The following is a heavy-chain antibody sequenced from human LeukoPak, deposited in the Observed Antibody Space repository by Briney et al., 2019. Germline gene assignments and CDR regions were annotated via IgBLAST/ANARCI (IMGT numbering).Heavy chain of an antibody. CDR2: IWYDGSNK. V-gene: IGHV3-33*08. CDR1: GFTFSSYA. Sequence: GGSLRLSCAASGFTFSSYAMHWVRQAPGKGLEWVAVIWYDGSNKYYADSVKGRFTISRDNSKNTLYLQMNSLRAEDTAVYYCAREAWGYCSGGSCYQLEYNWFDPWGQGTLVTVSS. J-gene: IGHJ5*02. D-gene: IGHD2-15*01. CDR3: AREAWGYCSGGSCYQLEYNWFDP.